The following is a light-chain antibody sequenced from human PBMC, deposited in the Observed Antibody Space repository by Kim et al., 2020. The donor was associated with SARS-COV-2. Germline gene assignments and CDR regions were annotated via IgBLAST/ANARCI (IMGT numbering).Light chain of an antibody. Sequence: VFPGKQAPIPCSGDALGAKYNCWYQKKPGQSPGMVIYQDTKRPSGIPARFSGSNAGNTATLTISGTQPMDEADYYCQAWDNSAAVFGTGTKVTVL. CDR2: QDT. CDR1: ALGAKY. CDR3: QAWDNSAAV. V-gene: IGLV3-1*01. J-gene: IGLJ1*01.